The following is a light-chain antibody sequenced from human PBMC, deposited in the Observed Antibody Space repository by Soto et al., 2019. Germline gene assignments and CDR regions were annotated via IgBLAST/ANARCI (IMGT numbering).Light chain of an antibody. Sequence: EIVMTQSPDTLSVSPGETATLSCRASQSVGSNLAWYQQKPGQAPRLLISDASTRAAGLPARFSGSGSGTEFTLTITILQSEDFAVYYCQQSNNWPKTLGQGTKVDIK. CDR3: QQSNNWPKT. J-gene: IGKJ1*01. V-gene: IGKV3-15*01. CDR2: DAS. CDR1: QSVGSN.